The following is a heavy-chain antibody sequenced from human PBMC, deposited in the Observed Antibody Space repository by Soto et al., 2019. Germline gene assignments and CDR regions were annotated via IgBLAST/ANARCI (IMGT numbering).Heavy chain of an antibody. Sequence: QVQLQQWGAGLLKPSETLSLTCAVYGGSFSGYYWSWIRQPPGKGLEWNGEINHSGRTNYNPSLKLRGTSSADTSKTQLSMTVSSVTAADTAIYYSARGYGRTVDYWGQGTLVSVSS. CDR3: ARGYGRTVDY. J-gene: IGHJ4*02. CDR2: INHSGRT. D-gene: IGHD3-10*01. CDR1: GGSFSGYY. V-gene: IGHV4-34*01.